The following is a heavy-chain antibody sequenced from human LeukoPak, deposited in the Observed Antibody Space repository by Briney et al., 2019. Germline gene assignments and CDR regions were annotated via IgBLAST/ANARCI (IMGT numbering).Heavy chain of an antibody. J-gene: IGHJ5*02. V-gene: IGHV4-34*01. CDR3: ARGPDYYDSSGYPDNFFDP. D-gene: IGHD3-22*01. CDR2: INHSGST. CDR1: GGSFSGYY. Sequence: SETLSLTCAVYGGSFSGYYWSWIRQPPGKGLEWIGEINHSGSTNYNPSLKSRVTISVDTSKNQFSLKLSSVTAADTAVYYCARGPDYYDSSGYPDNFFDPWGQGTLVTVSS.